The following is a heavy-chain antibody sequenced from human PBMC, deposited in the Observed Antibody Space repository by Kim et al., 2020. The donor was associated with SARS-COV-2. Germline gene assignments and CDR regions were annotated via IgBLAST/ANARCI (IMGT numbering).Heavy chain of an antibody. CDR2: IYFSGQT. J-gene: IGHJ4*02. D-gene: IGHD3-10*01. V-gene: IGHV4-38-2*02. Sequence: SETLSLTCSVSGSSISSGNFWGWIRQAPGKGLEWIGSIYFSGQTYYSHNPSLTSRATVSVDTSKNQFSLKLTSVTATDTAVYYCASHIIKIPAGPAGFFDLWGQGAQVTVSS. CDR1: GSSISSGNF. CDR3: ASHIIKIPAGPAGFFDL.